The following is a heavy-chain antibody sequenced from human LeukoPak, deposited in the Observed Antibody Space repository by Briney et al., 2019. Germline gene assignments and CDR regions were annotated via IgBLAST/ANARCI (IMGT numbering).Heavy chain of an antibody. CDR1: GCTFPNYH. CDR2: INPNGGSA. CDR3: ARDYYYDSSGYYTYYFDY. Sequence: GASVKVSCKASGCTFPNYHIHWVRQAPGQGLEWLGIINPNGGSASYAQRFQGRVTMTRDTSTTTVYMELTSLRSEDTAVYYCARDYYYDSSGYYTYYFDYWGQGTQVTVSS. D-gene: IGHD3-22*01. J-gene: IGHJ4*02. V-gene: IGHV1-46*01.